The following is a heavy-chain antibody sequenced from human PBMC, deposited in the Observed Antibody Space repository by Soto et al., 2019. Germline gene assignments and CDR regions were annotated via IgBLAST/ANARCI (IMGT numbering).Heavy chain of an antibody. Sequence: GESLKISCQGSGYSFTSYWIGWVRQMPGKGLEWMGIIYPGDSDTRYSPSFQGQVTISADKSISTAYLQWSSLKASDTAMYYCARRQLDNSGCFDYWGQGTLVTVSS. V-gene: IGHV5-51*01. CDR2: IYPGDSDT. CDR3: ARRQLDNSGCFDY. D-gene: IGHD6-13*01. CDR1: GYSFTSYW. J-gene: IGHJ4*02.